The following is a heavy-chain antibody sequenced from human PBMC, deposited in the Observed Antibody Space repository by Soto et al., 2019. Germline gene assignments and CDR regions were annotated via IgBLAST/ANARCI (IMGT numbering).Heavy chain of an antibody. D-gene: IGHD2-15*01. J-gene: IGHJ4*02. CDR1: GYTFTSYG. CDR3: ARAVVAPDY. Sequence: ASVKVSCKASGYTFTSYGLHWVRQAPGQRLEWMGWINTGSGNTKSSHKFQGRITIKRDTSATTVSMELSSLTSEDTAIYYCARAVVAPDYWGQGTLVNVSS. CDR2: INTGSGNT. V-gene: IGHV1-3*04.